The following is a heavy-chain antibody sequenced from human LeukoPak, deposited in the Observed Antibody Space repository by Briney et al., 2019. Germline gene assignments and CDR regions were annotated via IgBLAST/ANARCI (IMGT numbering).Heavy chain of an antibody. CDR1: GGSFSGYY. V-gene: IGHV4-34*01. CDR3: ARLGGNSGY. D-gene: IGHD2-15*01. CDR2: INHSGST. J-gene: IGHJ4*02. Sequence: SETLSLTCAVYGGSFSGYYWSWIRQPPGKGLEWIGEINHSGSTNYNPSLKSRVTIPVDTSKNQFSLKLSSVTAADTAVYYCARLGGNSGYWGQGTLVTVSS.